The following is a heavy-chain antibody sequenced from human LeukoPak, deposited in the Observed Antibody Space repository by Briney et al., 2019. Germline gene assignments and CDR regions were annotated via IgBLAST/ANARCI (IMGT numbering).Heavy chain of an antibody. CDR3: TTGSASGSYYFNY. D-gene: IGHD1-26*01. CDR2: IKSKTDGGTT. J-gene: IGHJ4*02. CDR1: GFTFSSYA. V-gene: IGHV3-15*01. Sequence: PGGSLRLSCAASGFTFSSYAMSWVRQAPGKGLEWVGRIKSKTDGGTTDYAAPVKGRFTISRDDSKNTLCLQMNSLKTEDTAVYYCTTGSASGSYYFNYWGQGTLVTVSS.